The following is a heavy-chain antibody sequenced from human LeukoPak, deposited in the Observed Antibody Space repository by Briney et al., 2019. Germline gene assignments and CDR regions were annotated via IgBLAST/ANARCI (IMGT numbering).Heavy chain of an antibody. CDR1: GFTFSSFA. CDR3: SKENLYGSSFDY. V-gene: IGHV3-23*01. Sequence: GGSLRLSCAASGFTFSSFAMSWVRQAPGKGPEWVSTISGSGGTPYYADSVKGRFTISRDNSKNTLFLQVNSLRAEDTAIYYCSKENLYGSSFDYWGQGTLVTVSS. J-gene: IGHJ4*02. D-gene: IGHD6-19*01. CDR2: ISGSGGTP.